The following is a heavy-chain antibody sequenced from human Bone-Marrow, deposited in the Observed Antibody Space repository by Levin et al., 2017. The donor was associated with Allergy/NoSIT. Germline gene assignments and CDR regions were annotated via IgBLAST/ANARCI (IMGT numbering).Heavy chain of an antibody. D-gene: IGHD3-3*01. V-gene: IGHV4-30-4*01. CDR1: GGSIRSGDDY. J-gene: IGHJ4*02. CDR2: ISNSGST. CDR3: ARTGGTLLEWPAYDY. Sequence: LSCSVSGGSIRSGDDYWSWIRQPPGEGLEWIGYISNSGSTYYNPSLKSRLTISVDTSKNQISLKLRSVTAADTAVYYCARTGGTLLEWPAYDYWGQGALVTVSS.